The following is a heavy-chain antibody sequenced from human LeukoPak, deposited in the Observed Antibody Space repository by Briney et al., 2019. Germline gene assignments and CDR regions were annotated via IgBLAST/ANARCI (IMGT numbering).Heavy chain of an antibody. V-gene: IGHV3-7*01. D-gene: IGHD6-19*01. CDR1: GFTFSSYA. CDR2: IKQDGSEK. Sequence: GGSLRLSCAASGFTFSSYAMSWVRQAPGKGLEWVANIKQDGSEKYYVDSVKGRFTISRDNAKNSLYLQMNSLRAEDTAVYYCAREGYSSGHDAFDIWGQGTMVTVSS. J-gene: IGHJ3*02. CDR3: AREGYSSGHDAFDI.